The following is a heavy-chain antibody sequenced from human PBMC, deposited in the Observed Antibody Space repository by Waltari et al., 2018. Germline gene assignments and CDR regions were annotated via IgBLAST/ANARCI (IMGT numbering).Heavy chain of an antibody. J-gene: IGHJ4*02. CDR2: NYYSGST. Sequence: QLQVPESGPGLVTPSETLSPPRTLSGGPMCSSRYYRGWDPPPPGKGLGWIGSNYYSGSTYSNPALTSQITISVDTSKNQFSLKLSSVTAAATAVYNCASKPIYYDSSGYNYWGQGTLVTVSS. CDR1: GGPMCSSRYY. D-gene: IGHD3-22*01. CDR3: ASKPIYYDSSGYNY. V-gene: IGHV4-39*07.